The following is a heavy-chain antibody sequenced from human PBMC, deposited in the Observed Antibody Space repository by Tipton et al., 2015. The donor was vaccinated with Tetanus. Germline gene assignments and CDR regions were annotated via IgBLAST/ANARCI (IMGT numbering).Heavy chain of an antibody. J-gene: IGHJ4*02. CDR2: IIPIFGTA. Sequence: QSGAEVKKPGTSVKVSCKASGGTFSSYAISWVRQAPGQGLEWMGGIIPIFGTANYAQKFQGRVTITADKSTSTAYMELSSLRSEDTAVYYCARHHTPMVGGVIPYTYYFDYWGQGTLVTVSS. D-gene: IGHD3-10*01. CDR3: ARHHTPMVGGVIPYTYYFDY. CDR1: GGTFSSYA. V-gene: IGHV1-69*06.